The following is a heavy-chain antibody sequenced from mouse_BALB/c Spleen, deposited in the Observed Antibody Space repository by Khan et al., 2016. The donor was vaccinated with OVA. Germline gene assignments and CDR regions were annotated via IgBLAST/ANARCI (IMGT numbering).Heavy chain of an antibody. Sequence: EVQLVESGGGLVKPGGSLKLSCAASGFTFSDYYMYWVRQTPEKRLEWVATISDGGSSTYYLDSVKGRFTISRDNAKNSLYLQMSSLESEDTAIYYCARAGYGGFAYWGQGTLVTVSA. CDR1: GFTFSDYY. V-gene: IGHV5-4*02. J-gene: IGHJ3*01. CDR3: ARAGYGGFAY. CDR2: ISDGGSST. D-gene: IGHD1-1*02.